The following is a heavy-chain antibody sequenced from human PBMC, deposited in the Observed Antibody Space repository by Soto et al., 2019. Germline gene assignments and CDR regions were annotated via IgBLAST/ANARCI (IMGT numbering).Heavy chain of an antibody. CDR2: IIPHSGET. D-gene: IGHD3-10*01. CDR3: APETDHFTHGAHDL. CDR1: GYSFTGYY. J-gene: IGHJ5*02. V-gene: IGHV1-2*02. Sequence: ASVKVSCKASGYSFTGYYMHWVRQAPGQGREWMGWIIPHSGETNYAQKFQARVTLTRDTSISTAYLQLSGLTSDDPAVYYCAPETDHFTHGAHDLWGQGPLVTVSS.